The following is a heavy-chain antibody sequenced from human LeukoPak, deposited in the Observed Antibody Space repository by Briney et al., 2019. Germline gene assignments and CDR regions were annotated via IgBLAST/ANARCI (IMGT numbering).Heavy chain of an antibody. CDR2: ISTGSTYT. V-gene: IGHV3-11*05. J-gene: IGHJ2*01. CDR3: TREDNWYFDL. Sequence: GGSLRLSCAASGFTFSDYYMSWIRQAPGKGLEWLSYISTGSTYTNYANSVKGRFTISRDNAKNSLYLQLNSLRAEDTAVYYCTREDNWYFDLWGRGTLVTVSS. CDR1: GFTFSDYY.